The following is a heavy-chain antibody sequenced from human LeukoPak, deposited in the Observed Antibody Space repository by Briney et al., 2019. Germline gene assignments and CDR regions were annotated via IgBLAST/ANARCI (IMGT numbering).Heavy chain of an antibody. CDR3: ARVSLPPWGWKDWFDP. CDR1: GYTITGYY. D-gene: IGHD3-16*01. V-gene: IGHV1-2*02. J-gene: IGHJ5*02. CDR2: INPNSGGT. Sequence: ASVKVSCKASGYTITGYYMHWVRQAPGHGLEWMGWINPNSGGTNYAQKFQGRVTMTRDTSISTAYMELSRLRSDDTAVYYCARVSLPPWGWKDWFDPWGQGTLVTVSS.